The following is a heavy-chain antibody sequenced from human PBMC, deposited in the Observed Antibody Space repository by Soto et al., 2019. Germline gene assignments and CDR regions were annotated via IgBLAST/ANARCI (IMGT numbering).Heavy chain of an antibody. CDR2: IYYSGST. Sequence: SETLSLTCSVSGGSIGSYYWSWIRQPPGKGLEWIGYIYYSGSTNYNPSLKSRVTISVDTSKNQFSLKLSSVTAADTAVYYCARVPDYWCQGILVTVSS. CDR3: ARVPDY. V-gene: IGHV4-59*08. D-gene: IGHD2-2*01. J-gene: IGHJ4*02. CDR1: GGSIGSYY.